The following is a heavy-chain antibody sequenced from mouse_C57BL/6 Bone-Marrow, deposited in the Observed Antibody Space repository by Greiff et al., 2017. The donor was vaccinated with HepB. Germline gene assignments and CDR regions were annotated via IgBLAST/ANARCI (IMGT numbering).Heavy chain of an antibody. Sequence: QVQLQQPGTELVKPGASVKLSCKASGYTFTSYWMHWVKQRPGQGLEWIGNINPSNGGTNYNEKFKSKATLTVDKSSSTAYMQLSSLTSEDSAVYNCARKGPYYSNLFDYWGQGTTLTVSS. V-gene: IGHV1-53*01. CDR2: INPSNGGT. CDR3: ARKGPYYSNLFDY. D-gene: IGHD2-5*01. J-gene: IGHJ2*01. CDR1: GYTFTSYW.